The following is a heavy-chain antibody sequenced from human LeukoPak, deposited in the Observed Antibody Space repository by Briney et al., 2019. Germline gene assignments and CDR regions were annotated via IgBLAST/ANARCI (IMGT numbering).Heavy chain of an antibody. Sequence: PGGSLRLSCAAYGFTFSSYAMSWVRQAPGKGLEWVSAISGSGGSTYYADSVKGRFTISRDNSKNTLYLQMNSLRAEDTAVYYCAKARGSWDYWYFDLWGRGTLVTVSS. D-gene: IGHD6-13*01. CDR2: ISGSGGST. V-gene: IGHV3-23*01. J-gene: IGHJ2*01. CDR1: GFTFSSYA. CDR3: AKARGSWDYWYFDL.